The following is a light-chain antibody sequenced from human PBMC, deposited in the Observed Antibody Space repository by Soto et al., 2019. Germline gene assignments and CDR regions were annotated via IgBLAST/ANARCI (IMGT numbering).Light chain of an antibody. CDR1: QSVSSY. V-gene: IGKV3-11*01. Sequence: EIVLTQSPATLSLSPGERATLSCRASQSVSSYLAWYQQKPGQAPRLLIYDASNRATGIPARFSGSGSGTDFTLTISSLEPEYFEVYYCQQRSNWIPFCQGTRLEIK. CDR3: QQRSNWIP. CDR2: DAS. J-gene: IGKJ5*01.